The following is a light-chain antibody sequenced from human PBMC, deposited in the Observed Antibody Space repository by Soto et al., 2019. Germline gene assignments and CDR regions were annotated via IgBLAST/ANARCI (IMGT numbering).Light chain of an antibody. CDR2: AAS. V-gene: IGKV1-39*01. CDR1: QSIRKY. J-gene: IGKJ1*01. Sequence: IQLTQSPSSLSASVGDRVIITCRASQSIRKYLNWYQHKPGKVPTLLIYAASSLQSGVPSRFSGSGSGTEFTLTITSLRPEDFATYYCQQSGDTPPWTFGQGTKVDIK. CDR3: QQSGDTPPWT.